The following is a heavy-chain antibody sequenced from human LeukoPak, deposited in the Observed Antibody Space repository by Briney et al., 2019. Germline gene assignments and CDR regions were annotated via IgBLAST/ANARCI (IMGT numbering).Heavy chain of an antibody. V-gene: IGHV3-53*05. CDR1: GFTVSSNY. J-gene: IGHJ6*02. CDR2: IYSGGNA. Sequence: GGSLRLSCAASGFTVSSNYLSWVRQAPGKGLEWVSVIYSGGNADYADSVKGRFTISRDNSKNTLYLQMNSLRAEDTAVYYCARDDFIAAAGIYYYYGMDVWGQGTTVTVSS. CDR3: ARDDFIAAAGIYYYYGMDV. D-gene: IGHD6-13*01.